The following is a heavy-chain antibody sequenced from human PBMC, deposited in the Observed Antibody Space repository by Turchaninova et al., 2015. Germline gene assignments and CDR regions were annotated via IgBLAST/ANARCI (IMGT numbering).Heavy chain of an antibody. CDR1: GFSVSDYW. Sequence: EVQLVESGGGLVQPGGSLRLACAVSGFSVSDYWMNWVSQAPGLGLVWVSRINRGESTRTYPDTVKGLFTISRDNAKNTLYLQMNSLRAEDTAVYYCARNSSLLHWGQGTLVTVSS. CDR3: ARNSSLLH. J-gene: IGHJ4*02. D-gene: IGHD2/OR15-2a*01. V-gene: IGHV3-74*03. CDR2: INRGESTR.